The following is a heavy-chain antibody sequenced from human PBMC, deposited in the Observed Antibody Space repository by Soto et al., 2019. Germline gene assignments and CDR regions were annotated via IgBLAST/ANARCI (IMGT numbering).Heavy chain of an antibody. J-gene: IGHJ6*02. V-gene: IGHV3-23*01. D-gene: IGHD2-15*01. CDR2: ISGSGAGT. CDR1: GFTFSSYA. CDR3: AKFLVVGPPGYGMDV. Sequence: EVQLLESGGGLVQPGGSLRLSCAASGFTFSSYAMSWVRQAPGKGLEWVSVISGSGAGTYYADSVKGRFIISIDNSKNTVYLQMNSLRAEDTAVYYCAKFLVVGPPGYGMDVWGQGTTVTVSS.